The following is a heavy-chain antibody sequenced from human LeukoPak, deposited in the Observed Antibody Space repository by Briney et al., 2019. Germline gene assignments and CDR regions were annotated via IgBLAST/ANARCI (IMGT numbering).Heavy chain of an antibody. Sequence: SETLSLTCAVSDYPISRGNYWGWIRQPPGKGLEWIASISHSGSTYSNPSLKSRVTISVDTSKNQFSLKLSSVTAADTAVYYCARVYYDGSGYYWNYFDYWGQGTLVTVSS. CDR2: ISHSGST. V-gene: IGHV4-38-2*01. J-gene: IGHJ4*02. CDR3: ARVYYDGSGYYWNYFDY. D-gene: IGHD3-22*01. CDR1: DYPISRGNY.